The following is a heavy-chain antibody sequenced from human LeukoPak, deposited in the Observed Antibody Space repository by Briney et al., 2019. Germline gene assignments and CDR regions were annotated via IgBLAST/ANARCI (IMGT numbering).Heavy chain of an antibody. V-gene: IGHV1-69*06. J-gene: IGHJ5*02. CDR1: GGTFSSYA. CDR3: ARVGMVRGVTQSYNWFDP. Sequence: ASVKVSCKASGGTFSSYAISWVRQAPGQGLEWMGGIIPIFGTANYAQKFQGRVTITADKSTSTAYMELSSLRSEDTAVYYCARVGMVRGVTQSYNWFDPWGQGTLVTVSS. D-gene: IGHD3-10*01. CDR2: IIPIFGTA.